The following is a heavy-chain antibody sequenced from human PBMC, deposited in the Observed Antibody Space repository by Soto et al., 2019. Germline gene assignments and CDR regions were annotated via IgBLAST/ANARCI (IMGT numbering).Heavy chain of an antibody. CDR2: IKSKVDGGTA. D-gene: IGHD2-2*01. J-gene: IGHJ6*02. CDR1: GFTFSNAW. Sequence: EVQLVESGGGLVKPGGSLRLSCEASGFTFSNAWMNWVRQGPGKGLEWLGRIKSKVDGGTADYVAATKGRFSISRDDLKNMLYLQMNSLKPDDTAVYYCTTLSYLYYDGMDVWGQGPRSPSP. CDR3: TTLSYLYYDGMDV. V-gene: IGHV3-15*01.